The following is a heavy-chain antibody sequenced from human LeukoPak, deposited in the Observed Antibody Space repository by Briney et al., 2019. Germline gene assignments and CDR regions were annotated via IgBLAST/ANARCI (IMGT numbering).Heavy chain of an antibody. V-gene: IGHV5-51*01. Sequence: GESLKISCKGSGYSFTSYWIGWVRHMPGKGLEWMGIIYPGDSDTRYSPSFQGQVTISADKSISTAYLQWSSLKASDTAMYYCARFATEYSSSSRFDPWGQGTLVTVSS. CDR3: ARFATEYSSSSRFDP. J-gene: IGHJ5*02. CDR2: IYPGDSDT. D-gene: IGHD6-6*01. CDR1: GYSFTSYW.